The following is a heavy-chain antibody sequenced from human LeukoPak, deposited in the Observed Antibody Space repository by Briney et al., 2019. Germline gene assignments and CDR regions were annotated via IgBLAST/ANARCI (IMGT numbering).Heavy chain of an antibody. CDR2: INPSGGST. V-gene: IGHV1-46*01. D-gene: IGHD6-6*01. J-gene: IGHJ3*02. Sequence: ASVKVSCKASGYTFTSYYMHWVRQAPGQGLEWMGIINPSGGSTSHAQKFQGRVTMTRDMSTSTVYMELSSLRSEDTAVYYCAYSSSILNAFDIWGQGTMVTVSS. CDR3: AYSSSILNAFDI. CDR1: GYTFTSYY.